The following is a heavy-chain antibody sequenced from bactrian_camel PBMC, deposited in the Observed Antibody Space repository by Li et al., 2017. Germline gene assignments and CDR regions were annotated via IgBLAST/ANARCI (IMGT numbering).Heavy chain of an antibody. CDR1: TYTDVIYC. CDR3: VHDPAGVDESNS. CDR2: INSGGGST. Sequence: DVQLVESGGGSVQAGGSLRLSCATATYTDVIYCMGWFRQAPGKEREGVATINSGGGSTYYADSVKGRFTISVNNAKNTVYLQMNSLKPEDTAVYYCVHDPAGVDESNSWGQGTQVTVS. V-gene: IGHV3S40*01. J-gene: IGHJ4*01.